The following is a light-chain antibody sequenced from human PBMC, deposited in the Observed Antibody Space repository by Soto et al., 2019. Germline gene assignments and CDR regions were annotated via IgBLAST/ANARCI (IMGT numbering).Light chain of an antibody. J-gene: IGLJ1*01. Sequence: QSVLTQPPSASGSPGQSVTISCTGTSNDVGGYNYVSWYQQHPGKAPKVMIFEVSKRPSGVPDRFSGSKSGNTASLTISGLQAEDEADYYCTSYTTSSTYVFGTGTKVTVL. CDR1: SNDVGGYNY. CDR3: TSYTTSSTYV. V-gene: IGLV2-8*01. CDR2: EVS.